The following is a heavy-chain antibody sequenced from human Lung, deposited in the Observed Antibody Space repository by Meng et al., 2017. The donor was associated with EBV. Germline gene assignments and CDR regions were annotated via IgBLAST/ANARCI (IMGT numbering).Heavy chain of an antibody. V-gene: IGHV3-53*01. D-gene: IGHD6-13*01. CDR3: ARDRSSWGYWYFDL. J-gene: IGHJ2*01. Sequence: EVQWVESGGGFVQPGGSLRLSCAASGFTVSSNYMSWVRQAPGKGLEWVSVIYSGGSTYYADSVKGRFTISRDNSKNTLYLQMNSLRAEDTAVYYCARDRSSWGYWYFDLWGRGTLVTVSS. CDR1: GFTVSSNY. CDR2: IYSGGST.